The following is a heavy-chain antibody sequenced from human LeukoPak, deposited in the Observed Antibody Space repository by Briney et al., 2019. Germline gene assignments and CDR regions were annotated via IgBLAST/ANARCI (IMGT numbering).Heavy chain of an antibody. CDR3: AKDRVVCSTTSCYPGFDY. Sequence: PGGSLRLSCAASGFTFSSYAMSWVRQVPGKGLEWVSTLSGSGGSTDYADTVKGRFTISRDNSKNTLYLQMNSLRAEDTAVYYCAKDRVVCSTTSCYPGFDYWGQGTLVTVSS. CDR2: LSGSGGST. V-gene: IGHV3-23*01. CDR1: GFTFSSYA. J-gene: IGHJ4*02. D-gene: IGHD2-2*01.